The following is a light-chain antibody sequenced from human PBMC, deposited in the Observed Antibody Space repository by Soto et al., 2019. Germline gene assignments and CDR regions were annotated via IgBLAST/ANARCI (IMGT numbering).Light chain of an antibody. Sequence: QTVVTQEPSLTVSPGGTGTLTCASSTGPISSNYYVNWIQQKPGQARRALIYSATKKYSWTPDRLSGSLLGGQATLTLSGAQREDEAVYVCLLHHDGAGVFGGGTKLTVL. CDR3: LLHHDGAGV. V-gene: IGLV7-43*01. J-gene: IGLJ3*02. CDR2: SAT. CDR1: TGPISSNYY.